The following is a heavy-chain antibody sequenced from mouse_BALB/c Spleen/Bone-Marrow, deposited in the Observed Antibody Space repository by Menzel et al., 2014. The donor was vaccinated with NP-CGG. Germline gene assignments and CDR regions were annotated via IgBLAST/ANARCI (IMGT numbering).Heavy chain of an antibody. CDR3: ARGAPYYFDY. CDR1: GYTFTSYF. V-gene: IGHV1S56*01. Sequence: VKLVESGPELVKPGASVKMSCKAPGYTFTSYFIHWAKQRPGQGLEWIGWIYPGDGSTNYNEKFKGKTTPTADKSSSTAYMLLSSLTSEDSAIYFCARGAPYYFDYWGQGTTLTVSS. D-gene: IGHD3-1*01. J-gene: IGHJ2*01. CDR2: IYPGDGST.